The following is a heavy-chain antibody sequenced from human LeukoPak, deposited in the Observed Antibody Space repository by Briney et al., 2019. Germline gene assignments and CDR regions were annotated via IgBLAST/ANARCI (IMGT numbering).Heavy chain of an antibody. CDR3: ARVQKDYYDSSGYLSY. Sequence: GGSLRLSCAASGFTFSSYEMNWVRQAPGKGLEWVSYIRSSGSTIYYADSVKGRFTISRDNAKNSLYLQMNSLRAEDTAVYYCARVQKDYYDSSGYLSYWGQGTLVTVSS. CDR2: IRSSGSTI. D-gene: IGHD3-22*01. V-gene: IGHV3-48*03. CDR1: GFTFSSYE. J-gene: IGHJ4*02.